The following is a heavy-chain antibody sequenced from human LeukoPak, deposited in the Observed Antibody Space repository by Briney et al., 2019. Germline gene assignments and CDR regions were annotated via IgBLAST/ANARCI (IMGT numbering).Heavy chain of an antibody. CDR3: ARGSSGHTEYFDY. J-gene: IGHJ4*02. D-gene: IGHD3-22*01. CDR2: ISSNGGST. CDR1: GFTFSSYA. V-gene: IGHV3-64*01. Sequence: GGSLRLSCAASGFTFSSYAMHWVRQAPGKGLEYVSAISSNGGSTYYANSVKGRFTISRDNSKNTLYLQMNSLRAEDTAVYYCARGSSGHTEYFDYWGQGTLVTVSS.